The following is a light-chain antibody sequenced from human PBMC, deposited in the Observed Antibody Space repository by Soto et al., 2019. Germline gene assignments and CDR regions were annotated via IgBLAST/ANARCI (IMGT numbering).Light chain of an antibody. V-gene: IGLV1-36*01. CDR1: RSNIGNNA. J-gene: IGLJ2*01. CDR3: AVWDDNLNGVV. CDR2: YDD. Sequence: QAVVTQPPSVSAAPRQRVTISCSGSRSNIGNNAVNWYQQLPGKAPKLLIYYDDLLPSGVSDRFSGSKSGTSASLAISGLQSEDEADYYCAVWDDNLNGVVFGGGTQLTVL.